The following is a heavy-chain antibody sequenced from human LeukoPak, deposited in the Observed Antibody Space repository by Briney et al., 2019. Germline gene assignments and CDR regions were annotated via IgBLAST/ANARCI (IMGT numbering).Heavy chain of an antibody. D-gene: IGHD5-12*01. CDR3: ARDARSEWLAIDY. CDR1: GYTFTSYD. CDR2: MNPNSGNT. J-gene: IGHJ4*02. Sequence: GASVKVSCKASGYTFTSYDINWVRQATGQGLEWMGWMNPNSGNTGYAQKFQGRVTMTRNTSISTAYMELSSLRSEDTAVYYCARDARSEWLAIDYWGQGTLVTVSS. V-gene: IGHV1-8*01.